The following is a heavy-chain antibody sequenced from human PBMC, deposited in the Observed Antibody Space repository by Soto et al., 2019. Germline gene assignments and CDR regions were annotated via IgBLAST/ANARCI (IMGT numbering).Heavy chain of an antibody. CDR3: ARDRIQDIVVVVAARTFDY. CDR1: GYTFTSYG. V-gene: IGHV1-18*01. CDR2: ISAYNGNT. D-gene: IGHD2-15*01. J-gene: IGHJ4*02. Sequence: ASVKVSCKASGYTFTSYGISWVRQAPGQGLEWMGWISAYNGNTNYAQKLQGRVTMTTDTSTSTAYMELRSLRSDDTAVYYCARDRIQDIVVVVAARTFDYWGQGTLVTVSS.